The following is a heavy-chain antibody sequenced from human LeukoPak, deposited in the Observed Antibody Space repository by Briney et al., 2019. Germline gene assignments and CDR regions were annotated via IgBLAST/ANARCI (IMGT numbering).Heavy chain of an antibody. V-gene: IGHV3-23*01. CDR1: GFIFSNYA. J-gene: IGHJ4*02. Sequence: GASLRLSCAASGFIFSNYAMSWVRQAPGKGLEWVSAITGSGGSTYYVDSVKGRFTISRDNSKNTLYLQMNSLRAEDTAVYYCAKWGDYDVLTGYYVSDYWGQGTLVTVSS. CDR3: AKWGDYDVLTGYYVSDY. D-gene: IGHD3-9*01. CDR2: ITGSGGST.